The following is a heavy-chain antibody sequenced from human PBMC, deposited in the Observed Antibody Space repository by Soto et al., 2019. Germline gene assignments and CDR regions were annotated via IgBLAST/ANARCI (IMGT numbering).Heavy chain of an antibody. Sequence: PGGSLRLSCAASGFNLNTHEMNWVRQAPGKGLEWIAYLGNSGGTTFYSDSVKGRFTISRDNAQNSLYLHMNSLRVEDTAVYYCVRDQTTGWYGRAFDIWCQGTVVTVSS. D-gene: IGHD6-19*01. CDR3: VRDQTTGWYGRAFDI. J-gene: IGHJ3*02. V-gene: IGHV3-48*03. CDR2: LGNSGGTT. CDR1: GFNLNTHE.